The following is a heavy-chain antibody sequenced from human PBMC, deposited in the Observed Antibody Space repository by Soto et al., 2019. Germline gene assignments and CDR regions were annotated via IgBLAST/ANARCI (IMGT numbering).Heavy chain of an antibody. Sequence: SATLSLTCTVSGGSISSSSYYWGWIRQPPGKGLEWIGSIYYSGSTYYNPSLKSRVTISVDTSKNQFSLKLSSVTAADTAVYYCARHESGSPAFDDWGQGTLVTVSS. V-gene: IGHV4-39*01. D-gene: IGHD1-26*01. CDR1: GGSISSSSYY. J-gene: IGHJ4*02. CDR2: IYYSGST. CDR3: ARHESGSPAFDD.